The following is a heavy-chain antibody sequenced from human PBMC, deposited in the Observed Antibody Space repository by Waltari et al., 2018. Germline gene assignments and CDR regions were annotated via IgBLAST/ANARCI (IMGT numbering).Heavy chain of an antibody. J-gene: IGHJ4*02. CDR2: IGSSGLTI. V-gene: IGHV3-48*03. CDR3: ARGGSWYSA. Sequence: EVQLVESGGGLVQPGGSLSLSCAASGFTFSIYEMNWVRQAPGKGLEWVSYIGSSGLTIYYADSVKGRFTISRDNAKNSLHLQMNSLRAEDTAIYSCARGGSWYSAWGQGTLVTVSS. D-gene: IGHD6-13*01. CDR1: GFTFSIYE.